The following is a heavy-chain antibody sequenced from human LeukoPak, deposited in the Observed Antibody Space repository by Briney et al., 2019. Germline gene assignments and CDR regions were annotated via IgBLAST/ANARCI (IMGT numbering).Heavy chain of an antibody. CDR3: ARYIVTFDAFDI. CDR1: GFTFSTYA. J-gene: IGHJ3*02. CDR2: ISYDGNNK. D-gene: IGHD1-26*01. Sequence: PGGSLRLSCAASGFTFSTYAMHWVRQAPGKGLEWVAVISYDGNNKNYADSVKGRFTISRDNSKNTLYLQMNSLRPEDTAVYHCARYIVTFDAFDIWGQGTMVTVSS. V-gene: IGHV3-30*04.